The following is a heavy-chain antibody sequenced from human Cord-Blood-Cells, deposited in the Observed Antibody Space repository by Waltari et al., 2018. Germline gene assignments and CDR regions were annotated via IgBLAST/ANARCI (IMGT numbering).Heavy chain of an antibody. CDR2: IIPIFGTA. D-gene: IGHD1-26*01. CDR1: GGTFSSYA. Sequence: QVQLVQSGAEVKKPGSSVKVSCKASGGTFSSYAISWVRRAPGQGLEWMGGIIPIFGTANYAQKFQGRGTITADKSTSTAYMELSSLRSEDTAVYYCARDVELWYYYYYGMDVWGQGTTVTVSS. J-gene: IGHJ6*02. V-gene: IGHV1-69*06. CDR3: ARDVELWYYYYYGMDV.